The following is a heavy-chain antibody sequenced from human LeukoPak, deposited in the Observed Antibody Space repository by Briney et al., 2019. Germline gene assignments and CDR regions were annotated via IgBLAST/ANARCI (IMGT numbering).Heavy chain of an antibody. CDR1: GYTFTCYY. D-gene: IGHD1-26*01. Sequence: ASVKVSCKASGYTFTCYYMHWVRQAPGQGLEWMGWINPNSGGTNYAQKFQGRVTMTRDTSISTAYMELSRLRSDDTAVYYCARSGGIVGATITFDYWGQGTLVTVSS. J-gene: IGHJ4*02. V-gene: IGHV1-2*02. CDR2: INPNSGGT. CDR3: ARSGGIVGATITFDY.